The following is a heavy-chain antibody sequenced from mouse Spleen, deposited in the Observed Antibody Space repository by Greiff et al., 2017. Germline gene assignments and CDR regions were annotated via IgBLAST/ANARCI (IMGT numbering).Heavy chain of an antibody. CDR1: GSTFTSYW. CDR3: AKEVRPYVDY. CDR2: LDPSDSYT. Sequence: QVQLQQPGAELVMPGASVKLSCKASGSTFTSYWMHWVKQRPGQGLEWIGELDPSDSYTNYNQKFKGKATLTVDKSSSTAYMQLSSLTSEDSAVYYCAKEVRPYVDYWGQGTTLTVSS. V-gene: IGHV1-69*01. J-gene: IGHJ2*01. D-gene: IGHD2-14*01.